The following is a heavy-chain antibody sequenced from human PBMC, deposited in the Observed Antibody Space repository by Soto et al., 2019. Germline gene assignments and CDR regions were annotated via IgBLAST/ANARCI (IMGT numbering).Heavy chain of an antibody. J-gene: IGHJ5*02. D-gene: IGHD3-22*01. V-gene: IGHV1-24*01. CDR2: FDPEDGET. CDR3: ATLKPYYYDDNWFDP. Sequence: ASVKVSCKVSGYTLTELSMHWVRQVPGKGLEWMGGFDPEDGETIYAQKFQGRVTMTEDTSTDTAYMELSSLRSEDTAVYYCATLKPYYYDDNWFDPWGQGTLVTVSS. CDR1: GYTLTELS.